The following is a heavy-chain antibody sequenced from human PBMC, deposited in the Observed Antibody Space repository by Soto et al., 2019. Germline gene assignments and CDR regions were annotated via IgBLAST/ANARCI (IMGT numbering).Heavy chain of an antibody. CDR2: IYYSGST. CDR1: GDSVSSGSYC. J-gene: IGHJ4*02. Sequence: SETLSLTCTVSGDSVSSGSYCWSWIRQPPGKGLEWIGYIYYSGSTNYNPSLKSRVTISVDTSKNQFSLKLSSVTAADTAVYYCARALTRDGYNDYYFDYWGQGTLVTVSS. V-gene: IGHV4-61*01. D-gene: IGHD5-12*01. CDR3: ARALTRDGYNDYYFDY.